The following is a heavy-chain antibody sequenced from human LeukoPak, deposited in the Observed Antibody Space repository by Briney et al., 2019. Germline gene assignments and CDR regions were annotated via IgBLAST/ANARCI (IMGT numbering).Heavy chain of an antibody. Sequence: SENLSLTCAVSGGSISSSNWWSWVRQPPGKGLEWIGEIYHSGSTNYNPSLKSRVTISVDKSKNQFSLKLSSVTAADTAVYYCARGRSYSPGTFDYWGQGTLVTVSS. J-gene: IGHJ4*02. CDR2: IYHSGST. V-gene: IGHV4-4*02. CDR1: GGSISSSNW. D-gene: IGHD1-26*01. CDR3: ARGRSYSPGTFDY.